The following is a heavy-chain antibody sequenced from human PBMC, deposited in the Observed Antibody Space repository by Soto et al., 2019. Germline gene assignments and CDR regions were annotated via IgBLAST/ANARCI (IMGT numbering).Heavy chain of an antibody. CDR2: ISAYNGNT. Sequence: ASVKVSCKASGYTFTSYGISWVRQAPGQGLEWMGWISAYNGNTNYAQKLQGRVTMTTDTSTNTAYMELRSLRSDDTAVYYCAREGDLHGILTGYYVWFDPWGQGTLVTVSS. CDR1: GYTFTSYG. D-gene: IGHD3-9*01. V-gene: IGHV1-18*01. CDR3: AREGDLHGILTGYYVWFDP. J-gene: IGHJ5*02.